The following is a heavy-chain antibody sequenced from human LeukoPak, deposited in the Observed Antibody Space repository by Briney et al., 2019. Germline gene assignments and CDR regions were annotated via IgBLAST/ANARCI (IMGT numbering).Heavy chain of an antibody. CDR2: VYYSGST. CDR3: ARQRSSTWSLGY. J-gene: IGHJ4*02. D-gene: IGHD6-13*01. CDR1: GGSISSYY. Sequence: SETLSLTCTVSGGSISSYYWSWIRQPPGKGLEWIGYVYYSGSTNYNPSLKSRVTISVDTSKNQFSLKLSSVTAADTAEYFCARQRSSTWSLGYWGQGTLVTVSS. V-gene: IGHV4-59*08.